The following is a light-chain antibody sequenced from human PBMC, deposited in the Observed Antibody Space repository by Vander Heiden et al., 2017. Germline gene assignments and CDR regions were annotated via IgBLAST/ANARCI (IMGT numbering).Light chain of an antibody. Sequence: AIRITQSPSSLSASTGDRVTITCRASQDISTYLAWYQQKPGKAPKLLMYGTSTLQSGVPSRFSSSRSGTNFTLTINGLQSADFATYHCQQYHSFLISFGQGTRLEIK. CDR3: QQYHSFLIS. J-gene: IGKJ5*01. V-gene: IGKV1-8*01. CDR1: QDISTY. CDR2: GTS.